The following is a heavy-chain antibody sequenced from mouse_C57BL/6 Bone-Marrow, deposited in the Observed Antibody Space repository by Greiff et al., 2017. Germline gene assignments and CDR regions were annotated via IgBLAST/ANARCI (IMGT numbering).Heavy chain of an antibody. Sequence: QVQLKQPGAELVKPGASVKLSCKASGYTFTNYWMHWVKQRPGQGLEWIGMMHPNGGSPEYNEKFKSAATLSVDKSSRTAYMELSSLTSEDSAVYYCARSYDYDDYTMDYWGQGTSVTVTS. CDR1: GYTFTNYW. J-gene: IGHJ4*01. CDR3: ARSYDYDDYTMDY. D-gene: IGHD2-4*01. V-gene: IGHV1-64*01. CDR2: MHPNGGSP.